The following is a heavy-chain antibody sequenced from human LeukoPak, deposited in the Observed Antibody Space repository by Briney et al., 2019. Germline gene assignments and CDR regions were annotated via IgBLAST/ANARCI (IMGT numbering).Heavy chain of an antibody. CDR2: TYWNDDQ. V-gene: IGHV2-5*01. CDR3: AHNGLYH. Sequence: SGPTLVKPTQTLTLTCTFSGFSLSTSGVGVAWMRQSPGQAPEWLAVTYWNDDQRYSPSLKSRLTITKDTSKNQVVLTMTNMDPADTTTYHCAHNGLYHWGQGTLVTVSS. CDR1: GFSLSTSGVG. J-gene: IGHJ5*02. D-gene: IGHD2-2*03.